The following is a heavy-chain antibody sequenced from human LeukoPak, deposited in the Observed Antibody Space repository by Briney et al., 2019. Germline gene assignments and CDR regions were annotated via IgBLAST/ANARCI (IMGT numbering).Heavy chain of an antibody. CDR3: AGGRYDSSGYYSIFDY. J-gene: IGHJ4*02. CDR1: GFTVSSNY. D-gene: IGHD3-22*01. Sequence: GGSLRLSCAASGFTVSSNYISWVRQAPGKGLEWVSVIYSGGGTNYADSVKGRFTISRDNAKNSLYLQMNSLRAEDTAVYYCAGGRYDSSGYYSIFDYWGQGTLVTVSS. V-gene: IGHV3-53*01. CDR2: IYSGGGT.